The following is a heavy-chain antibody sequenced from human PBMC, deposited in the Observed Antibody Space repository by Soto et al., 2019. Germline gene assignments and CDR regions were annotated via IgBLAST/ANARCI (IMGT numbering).Heavy chain of an antibody. CDR1: GYTFTSYG. J-gene: IGHJ6*02. V-gene: IGHV1-18*01. D-gene: IGHD6-13*01. CDR2: ISAYNGNT. Sequence: ASVKVSCKASGYTFTSYGISWVRQAPGQGLEWMGWISAYNGNTNYAQKLQGRVTMTTDTSTSTAYMELRSLRSDDTAVYYCARRPPVGTAGNNYYYYYGMDVWGQGTTVTVSS. CDR3: ARRPPVGTAGNNYYYYYGMDV.